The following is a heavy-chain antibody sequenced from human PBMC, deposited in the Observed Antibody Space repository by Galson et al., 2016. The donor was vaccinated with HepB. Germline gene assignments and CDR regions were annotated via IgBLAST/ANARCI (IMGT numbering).Heavy chain of an antibody. CDR2: ISYDGSAE. J-gene: IGHJ4*02. Sequence: SLRLSCAVSGFTLTNYGMHWVRQAPGKGLEWVAMISYDGSAEYYADSVKGRFTISRDNSENTMYLQMSSLRTEDTAVYYCAKDLWINKWTNYFDYWGQGTLVTVSS. CDR3: AKDLWINKWTNYFDY. V-gene: IGHV3-30*18. CDR1: GFTLTNYG. D-gene: IGHD2-21*01.